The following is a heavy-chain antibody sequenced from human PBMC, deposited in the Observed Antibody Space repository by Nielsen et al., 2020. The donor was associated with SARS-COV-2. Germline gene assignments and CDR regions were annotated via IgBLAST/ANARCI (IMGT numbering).Heavy chain of an antibody. CDR3: ARSGYSYGPLDAFDI. J-gene: IGHJ3*02. D-gene: IGHD5-12*01. V-gene: IGHV4-59*01. Sequence: SETLSLTCTVSGGSISGYYWSWIRQPPGKGLEWIGCIFYTGNTYYNPSFQSRVPISVDTYQNQFSLKLSSATGADTALYYCARSGYSYGPLDAFDIWGKGTVVTVSS. CDR1: GGSISGYY. CDR2: IFYTGNT.